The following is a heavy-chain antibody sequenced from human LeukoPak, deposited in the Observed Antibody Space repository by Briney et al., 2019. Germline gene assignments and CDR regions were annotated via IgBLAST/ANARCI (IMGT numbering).Heavy chain of an antibody. CDR1: GFTFSSYA. J-gene: IGHJ6*03. D-gene: IGHD3-22*01. CDR2: ISYDGSSK. CDR3: ARGPDYSSSYYYYYYMDV. V-gene: IGHV3-30*04. Sequence: GGSLRLSCAASGFTFSSYAMHWVRQAPGKGLEWVALISYDGSSKYNADSVKGRFTISRDNSKNTLYLQMNSLRAEDTAVYYRARGPDYSSSYYYYYYMDVWGKGTTVTVSS.